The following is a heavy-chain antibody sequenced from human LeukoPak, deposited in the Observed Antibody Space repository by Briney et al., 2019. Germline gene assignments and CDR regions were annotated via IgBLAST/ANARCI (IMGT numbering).Heavy chain of an antibody. D-gene: IGHD3-10*01. V-gene: IGHV4-34*01. CDR3: ARGQVRGADHVYYYYYYGMDV. Sequence: SETLSLTCAVYGGSFSGYYWSWIRQPPGKGLEWIGEINHSGSTNYNPSLKSRVTISVDTSKNQFSLKLSSVTAADPAVYYCARGQVRGADHVYYYYYYGMDVWGQGTTVTVSS. CDR2: INHSGST. J-gene: IGHJ6*02. CDR1: GGSFSGYY.